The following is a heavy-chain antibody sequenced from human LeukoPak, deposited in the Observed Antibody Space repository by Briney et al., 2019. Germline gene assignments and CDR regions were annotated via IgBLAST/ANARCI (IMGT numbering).Heavy chain of an antibody. CDR3: AREGGTVEIGEFDY. V-gene: IGHV3-30*02. J-gene: IGHJ4*02. CDR2: IQYDGSEK. Sequence: GGSLRLSCAASGLTFTFSTSGIHWVRQAQGKGLEWVAFIQYDGSEKYYADTVKSRCTTSRDNSKITVYLQMNSLTGEDTAIYYCAREGGTVEIGEFDYWGQGTLVTVSS. CDR1: GLTFTFSTSG. D-gene: IGHD1-7*01.